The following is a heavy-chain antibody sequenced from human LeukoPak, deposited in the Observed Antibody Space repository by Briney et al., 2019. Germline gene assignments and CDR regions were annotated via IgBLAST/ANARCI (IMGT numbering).Heavy chain of an antibody. V-gene: IGHV3-21*01. CDR2: ISSSSYI. J-gene: IGHJ4*02. CDR1: GFTFSSYS. CDR3: ARDTGDYGGNPEY. Sequence: SGGSLRLSCAASGFTFSSYSMNWVRKAPGKGLEWVSSISSSSYIYYADSVKGRFTISRDNAKNSLYLQMNSLRAEDTAVYYCARDTGDYGGNPEYWGQGTLVTVSS. D-gene: IGHD4-23*01.